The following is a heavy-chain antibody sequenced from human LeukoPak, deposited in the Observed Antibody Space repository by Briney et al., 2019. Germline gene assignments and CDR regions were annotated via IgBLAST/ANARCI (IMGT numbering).Heavy chain of an antibody. CDR1: RGTFSSYT. CDR3: ARIGRFGEFRY. CDR2: IIPILGIA. V-gene: IGHV1-69*02. J-gene: IGHJ4*02. Sequence: SVKVSCKAPRGTFSSYTISWVRQAPGQGLEWMGRIIPILGIANYAQKFQGRVTITADKSTSTAYMELSSLRSEDTAVYYCARIGRFGEFRYWGQGTLVTVSS. D-gene: IGHD3-10*01.